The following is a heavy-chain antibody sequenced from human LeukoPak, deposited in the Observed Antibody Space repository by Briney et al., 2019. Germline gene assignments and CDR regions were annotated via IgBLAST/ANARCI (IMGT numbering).Heavy chain of an antibody. D-gene: IGHD3-3*01. CDR3: ARDLPLGTIFGVVQSRDDY. Sequence: GGSLRLSCAASGFTFSSYSMNWVRQAPGKGLEWVSYISSSSSTIYYADSVKGRFTISRDDAKNSLYLQMNSLRAEDSAVYYCARDLPLGTIFGVVQSRDDYWGQGTLVTVSS. J-gene: IGHJ4*02. CDR2: ISSSSSTI. V-gene: IGHV3-48*01. CDR1: GFTFSSYS.